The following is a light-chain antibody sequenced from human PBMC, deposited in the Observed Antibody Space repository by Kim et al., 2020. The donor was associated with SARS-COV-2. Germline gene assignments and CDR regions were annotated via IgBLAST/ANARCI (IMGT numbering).Light chain of an antibody. J-gene: IGLJ3*02. CDR1: RSNIGSNV. Sequence: QSVLTQPPSASGTPGQRVTISCSGSRSNIGSNVVNWYQQLPGTAPKLLIYSNDYRPSGVPDRFSGSKSGTSASLAISGLQSEDEADYYCAAWDDSLNGSVFGGGTQLTVL. CDR3: AAWDDSLNGSV. V-gene: IGLV1-44*01. CDR2: SND.